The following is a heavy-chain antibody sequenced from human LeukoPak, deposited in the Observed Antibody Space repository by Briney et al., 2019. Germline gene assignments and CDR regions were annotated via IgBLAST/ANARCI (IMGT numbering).Heavy chain of an antibody. CDR1: GYSFTSYW. CDR3: ARAGHGWSGYCSSTSCPKLFDY. J-gene: IGHJ4*02. Sequence: GESLKISCKGSGYSFTSYWIGWVRQAPGQGLEWMGWISAYNGNTNYAQKLQGRVTMTTDTSTSTAYMELRSLRSDDTAVYYCARAGHGWSGYCSSTSCPKLFDYWGQGTLVTVSS. D-gene: IGHD2-2*01. V-gene: IGHV1-18*04. CDR2: ISAYNGNT.